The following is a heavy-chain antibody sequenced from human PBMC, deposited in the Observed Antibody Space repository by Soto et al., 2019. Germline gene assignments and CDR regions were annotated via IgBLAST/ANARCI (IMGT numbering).Heavy chain of an antibody. D-gene: IGHD6-13*01. J-gene: IGHJ1*01. CDR2: VHHSVTT. V-gene: IGHV4-39*02. CDR3: ARDTSSTSLRAEHFQF. Sequence: PSETLSLTCDVSGGPVGYTSFYWGWLRQSPGKGLEWIGSVHHSVTTYYNPSLKGRVTISMDTSKNQFSLRLTSVTAADTAVYYCARDTSSTSLRAEHFQFWGQGTQVPVSS. CDR1: GGPVGYTSFY.